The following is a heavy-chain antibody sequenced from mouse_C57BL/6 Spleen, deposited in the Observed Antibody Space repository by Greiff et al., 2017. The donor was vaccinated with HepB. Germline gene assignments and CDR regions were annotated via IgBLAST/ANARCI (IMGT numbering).Heavy chain of an antibody. CDR1: GFSLTSYG. CDR3: ARDFAY. J-gene: IGHJ3*01. V-gene: IGHV2-5*01. CDR2: IWRGGST. Sequence: VQLQQSGPGLVQPSQSLSITCTVSGFSLTSYGVHWVRQSPGKGLEWLGWIWRGGSTDYNAAFMSRLSNTKDNSKIQVFFKMNSLQDDDTAIYFCARDFAYWGQGTLVTVSA.